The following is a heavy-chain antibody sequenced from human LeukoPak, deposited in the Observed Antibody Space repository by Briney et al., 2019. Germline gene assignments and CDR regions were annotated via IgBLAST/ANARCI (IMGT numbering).Heavy chain of an antibody. CDR2: ISYDGSNK. D-gene: IGHD1-26*01. CDR1: GFTFSSYG. V-gene: IGHV3-30*18. Sequence: GGSLRLSCAASGFTFSSYGMHWVRQAPGKGLEWVAVISYDGSNKYYADSVKGRFTISRDNSKNTLYLQMNSLRAEGTAVYYCAKVSGVFIVGAYDYWGQGTLVTVSS. CDR3: AKVSGVFIVGAYDY. J-gene: IGHJ4*02.